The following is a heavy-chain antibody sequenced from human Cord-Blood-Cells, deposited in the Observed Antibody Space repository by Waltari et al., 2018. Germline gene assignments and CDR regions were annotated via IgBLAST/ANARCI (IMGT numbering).Heavy chain of an antibody. CDR2: IYHSGST. CDR1: GYSISRGYY. CDR3: AASPDTIFGVVNIYFDY. Sequence: QVQLQESGPGLVKPSETLSLTSAVSGYSISRGYYWGWIRQPPGKGLEWIGSIYHSGSTYYNPSLKSRVTISVDTSKNQFSLKLSSVTAADTAVYYCAASPDTIFGVVNIYFDYWGQGTLVTVSS. J-gene: IGHJ4*02. D-gene: IGHD3-3*01. V-gene: IGHV4-38-2*01.